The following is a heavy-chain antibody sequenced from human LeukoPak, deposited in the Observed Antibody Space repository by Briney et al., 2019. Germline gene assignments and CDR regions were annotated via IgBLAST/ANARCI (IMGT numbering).Heavy chain of an antibody. J-gene: IGHJ3*02. CDR3: AKDQTYYYDSSGYYPNDAFDI. Sequence: GGSLRLSCAASGFTVSSNYMSWVRQAPGKGLEWVSVIYSGGSTYYADSVKGRFTVSRDNSKNTLYLQMNSLRAEDTAVYYCAKDQTYYYDSSGYYPNDAFDIWGQGTMVTVSS. V-gene: IGHV3-53*01. CDR1: GFTVSSNY. D-gene: IGHD3-22*01. CDR2: IYSGGST.